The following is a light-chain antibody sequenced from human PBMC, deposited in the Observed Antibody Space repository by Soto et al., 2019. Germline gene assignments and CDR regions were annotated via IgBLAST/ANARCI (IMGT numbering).Light chain of an antibody. CDR2: MIS. V-gene: IGKV2-24*01. CDR3: MQATEPYT. CDR1: QSLVHSDRNTY. J-gene: IGKJ2*01. Sequence: EIVMTQTPLSSPVTLGQPASISCRSSQSLVHSDRNTYLSWLHQRPGQPPRLLIYMISNRFSGVPDRFSGSGAGTDFTLQISRVEAEDVGVYYCMQATEPYTFGQGTKLEIK.